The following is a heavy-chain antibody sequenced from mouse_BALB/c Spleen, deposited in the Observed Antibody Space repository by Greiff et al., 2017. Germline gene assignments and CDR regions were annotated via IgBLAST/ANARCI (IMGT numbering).Heavy chain of an antibody. CDR1: GFDFSRYW. D-gene: IGHD2-3*01. J-gene: IGHJ4*01. CDR2: INPDSSTI. V-gene: IGHV4-1*02. CDR3: ARPEGLLPVYYAMDY. Sequence: EVKLVESGGGLVQPGGSLKLSCAASGFDFSRYWMSWVRQAPGKGLEWIGEINPDSSTINYTPSLKDKFIISRDNAKNTLYLQMSKVRSEDTALYYCARPEGLLPVYYAMDYWGQGTSVTVSS.